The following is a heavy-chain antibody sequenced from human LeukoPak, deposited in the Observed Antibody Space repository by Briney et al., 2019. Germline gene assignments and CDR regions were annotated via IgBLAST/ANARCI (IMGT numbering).Heavy chain of an antibody. Sequence: PSETLSLTCTVSGGSISSSSYYWGWIRQPPGKGLEWIGSIYYSGSTYYNPSLKSRVTISVDTSKNQFSLKLSSVTAADTAVYYCAGSIAAAGIGAEYFQHWGQGTLVTVSS. J-gene: IGHJ1*01. CDR3: AGSIAAAGIGAEYFQH. CDR2: IYYSGST. D-gene: IGHD6-13*01. V-gene: IGHV4-39*01. CDR1: GGSISSSSYY.